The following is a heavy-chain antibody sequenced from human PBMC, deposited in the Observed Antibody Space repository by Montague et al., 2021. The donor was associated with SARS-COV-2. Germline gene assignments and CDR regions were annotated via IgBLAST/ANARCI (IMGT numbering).Heavy chain of an antibody. CDR1: GFTFSSYS. D-gene: IGHD2-21*02. Sequence: SLRLSCAASGFTFSSYSMHWVRLAPGKGLEWVADILDDGSKKYYVDSVKGRFTISRDNAKKTLYLQMNSLRAEDTAVYYCAKDIHMVDVTGMDVWGQGTTVTVSS. V-gene: IGHV3-30*04. CDR2: ILDDGSKK. CDR3: AKDIHMVDVTGMDV. J-gene: IGHJ6*02.